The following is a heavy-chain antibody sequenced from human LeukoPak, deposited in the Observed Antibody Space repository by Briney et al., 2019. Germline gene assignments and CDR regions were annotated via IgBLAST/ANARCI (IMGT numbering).Heavy chain of an antibody. CDR2: INHSGST. J-gene: IGHJ4*02. V-gene: IGHV4-34*01. D-gene: IGHD3-16*02. Sequence: SETLSLTCAVYGGSFSGYYWSWIRQPPGKGLEWIGEINHSGSTNYNPSLKSRVTISVDTSKNQFSLKLSSVTAADTAVYYCARDGRDGYDYVWGSYRFFDYWGQGTLVTVSS. CDR1: GGSFSGYY. CDR3: ARDGRDGYDYVWGSYRFFDY.